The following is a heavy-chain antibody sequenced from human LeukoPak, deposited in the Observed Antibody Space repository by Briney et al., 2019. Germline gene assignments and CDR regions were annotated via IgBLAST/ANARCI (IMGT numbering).Heavy chain of an antibody. CDR2: IYYSGST. Sequence: PSETLSLTYTVSGGSISSYYWSWIRQPPGKGLEWIGYIYYSGSTNYNPSLKSRVTISVDTSKNQFSLKLSSVTAADTAVYYCARGDGYNLSRWNDYWGQGTLVTVSS. V-gene: IGHV4-59*01. CDR1: GGSISSYY. CDR3: ARGDGYNLSRWNDY. D-gene: IGHD5-24*01. J-gene: IGHJ4*02.